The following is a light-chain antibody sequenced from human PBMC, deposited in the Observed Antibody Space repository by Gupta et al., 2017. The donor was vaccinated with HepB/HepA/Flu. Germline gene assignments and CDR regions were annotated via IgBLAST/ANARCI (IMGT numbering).Light chain of an antibody. V-gene: IGLV1-44*01. CDR1: SSNLGSNN. CDR3: AAWDDSLSALV. Sequence: QSVVTHPPSASGTPGQSVTISCSGSSSNLGSNNVNWYQKFPGTAPKLLIYSHTQRPSGVPDRFSGSKSGTSASLAISGLQSEDEADYYCAAWDDSLSALVFGGGTTLTVL. J-gene: IGLJ3*02. CDR2: SHT.